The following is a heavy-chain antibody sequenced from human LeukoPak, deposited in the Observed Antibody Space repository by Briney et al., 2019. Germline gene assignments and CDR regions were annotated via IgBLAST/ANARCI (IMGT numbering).Heavy chain of an antibody. D-gene: IGHD3-10*01. CDR1: GFIFSDYG. CDR3: SKDLTSDFGGDLDP. Sequence: PGGSLRLSCGASGFIFSDYGMNWVRQAPGKGLEWVSYISSGSSSIYYADSVKGRFTISRDNAKNSLYLQMNSLRVEDAAVYYCSKDLTSDFGGDLDPWGQGTLVTVSS. J-gene: IGHJ5*02. CDR2: ISSGSSSI. V-gene: IGHV3-48*01.